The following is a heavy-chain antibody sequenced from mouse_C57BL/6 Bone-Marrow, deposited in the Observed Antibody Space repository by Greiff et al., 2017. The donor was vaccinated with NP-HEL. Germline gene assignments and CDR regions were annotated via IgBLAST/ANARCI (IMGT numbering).Heavy chain of an antibody. J-gene: IGHJ2*01. D-gene: IGHD2-10*01. Sequence: EVKLEESGGGLVQPGGSLSLSCAASGFTFTDYYMSWVRQPPGKALEWLGFIRNKANGYTTEYSASVKVRFTISRANSQSILYLHMKALRAEDSATYYCASSLPYPYYFDYWGQGTTLTVSS. CDR1: GFTFTDYY. CDR2: IRNKANGYTT. V-gene: IGHV7-3*01. CDR3: ASSLPYPYYFDY.